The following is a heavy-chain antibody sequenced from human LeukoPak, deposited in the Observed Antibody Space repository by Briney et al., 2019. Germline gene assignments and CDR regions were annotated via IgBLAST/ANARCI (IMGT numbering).Heavy chain of an antibody. CDR2: IYYSGST. CDR1: GGSISSGDYY. J-gene: IGHJ3*01. D-gene: IGHD1-1*01. CDR3: ARVERGFDAFDV. Sequence: SQTLSLTCTVSGGSISSGDYYWSWIRQPPGKGLKWIGYIYYSGSTYYNPSLKSRVTISVDTSKNQFSLKLSSVTAADTAVYYCARVERGFDAFDVWGQGTMVTVSS. V-gene: IGHV4-30-4*08.